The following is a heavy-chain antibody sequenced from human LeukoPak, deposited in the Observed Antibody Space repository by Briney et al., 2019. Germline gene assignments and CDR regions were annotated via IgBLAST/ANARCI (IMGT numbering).Heavy chain of an antibody. CDR3: ARRRGYDHSDY. V-gene: IGHV4-39*01. CDR1: GGSISSSSYY. CDR2: VYYSGST. D-gene: IGHD5-12*01. J-gene: IGHJ4*02. Sequence: PSETLSLTCSVSGGSISSSSYYWGWVRQPPGKGLEWIGNVYYSGSTYYNPSLKSRVTISVDTSKNQFSLKLSSVTAADTAVYYCARRRGYDHSDYWGQGTLVTVSS.